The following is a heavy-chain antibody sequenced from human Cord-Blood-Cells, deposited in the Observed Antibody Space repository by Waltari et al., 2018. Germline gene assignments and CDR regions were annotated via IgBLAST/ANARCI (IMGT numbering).Heavy chain of an antibody. J-gene: IGHJ4*02. Sequence: QVQLVESGGGVVQPGRSLRLSCAASGFTFSSYAMHWFRQAPGKGLEWVTVISYDGSNKYYADSVKGRFTISRDNSKNTLYLQMNSLRAEDTAVYYCARDPCSSTSCYYFDYWGQGTLVTVSS. CDR2: ISYDGSNK. CDR3: ARDPCSSTSCYYFDY. CDR1: GFTFSSYA. D-gene: IGHD2-2*01. V-gene: IGHV3-30*04.